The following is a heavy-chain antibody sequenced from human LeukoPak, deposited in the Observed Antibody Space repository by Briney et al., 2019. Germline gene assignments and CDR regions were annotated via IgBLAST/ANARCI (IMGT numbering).Heavy chain of an antibody. CDR2: INPTDGST. CDR3: ARDTTLDY. Sequence: ASVTVSFEASGYTFTIHYIHWVRQARGEGFEWVGRINPTDGSTIYAQKFQGRVALTRDTSTNTLYMDLSSLTYEDTALYYCARDTTLDYWGQGTLVIVTS. D-gene: IGHD1-26*01. V-gene: IGHV1-46*01. CDR1: GYTFTIHY. J-gene: IGHJ4*02.